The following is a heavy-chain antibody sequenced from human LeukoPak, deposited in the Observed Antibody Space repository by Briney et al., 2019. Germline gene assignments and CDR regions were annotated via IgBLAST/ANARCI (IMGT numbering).Heavy chain of an antibody. CDR1: GFTFSSYG. Sequence: GGSLRLSCAASGFTFSSYGMHGVRQAPGRGVGWVAFIRDDVSNKYYADSVKGRFTISRDNSKNTLYLQMNSMRAEYTAVYYCAKDEARDCSGGSCYYFDYWGQGTLVTVSS. CDR2: IRDDVSNK. D-gene: IGHD2-15*01. V-gene: IGHV3-30*02. CDR3: AKDEARDCSGGSCYYFDY. J-gene: IGHJ4*02.